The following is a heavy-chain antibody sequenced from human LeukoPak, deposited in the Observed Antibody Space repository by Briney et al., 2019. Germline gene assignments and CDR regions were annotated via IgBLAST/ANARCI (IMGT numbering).Heavy chain of an antibody. V-gene: IGHV4-34*01. Sequence: KTSETLSLTCAVYGGSFSGYYWSWIRQPPGKGLEWIGEINHSGSTNYNPSLKSRVTISVDTSKNQFSLKLSSVTAADTAVYYCARDYGDYWYYFDYWGQGTLVTVSS. CDR2: INHSGST. CDR1: GGSFSGYY. CDR3: ARDYGDYWYYFDY. D-gene: IGHD4-17*01. J-gene: IGHJ4*02.